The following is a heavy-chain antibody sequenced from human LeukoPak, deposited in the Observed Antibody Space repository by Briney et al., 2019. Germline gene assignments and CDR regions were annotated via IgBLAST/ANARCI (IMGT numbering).Heavy chain of an antibody. CDR2: IYYSGST. D-gene: IGHD6-19*01. CDR3: ARGSSGWYLVAFDI. J-gene: IGHJ3*02. V-gene: IGHV4-59*01. Sequence: SETLSLTCTVSGGSINTYYWSWIRQPPGKGLEWIGYIYYSGSTNYNPSLKSRVTISVDTSKNQFSLELSSVTAADTAVYYCARGSSGWYLVAFDIWGQGTMVTVSS. CDR1: GGSINTYY.